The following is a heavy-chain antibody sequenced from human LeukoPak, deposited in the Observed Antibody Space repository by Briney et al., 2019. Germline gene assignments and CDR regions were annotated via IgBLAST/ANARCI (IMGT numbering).Heavy chain of an antibody. CDR3: AKDSSAWYFYFDS. V-gene: IGHV3-23*01. Sequence: GGSLRLSCAGSGFSFNSYALHWVRQAPGKGLEWVSGISSLGDKQYYADSVKGRFTISRDNSKNTVYLDMNSLRVEETGIYYCAKDSSAWYFYFDSWGQGTPVTVSS. CDR2: ISSLGDKQ. CDR1: GFSFNSYA. D-gene: IGHD6-13*01. J-gene: IGHJ4*01.